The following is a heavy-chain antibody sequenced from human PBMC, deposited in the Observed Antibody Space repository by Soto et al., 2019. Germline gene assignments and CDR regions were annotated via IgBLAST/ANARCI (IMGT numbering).Heavy chain of an antibody. V-gene: IGHV3-33*01. J-gene: IGHJ4*02. CDR3: ARFYSGSYYYFDY. Sequence: LRLSCAASGSTFSSYGMHWVRQAPGKGLEWVAVIWYDGTNKYYADSVKGRFTISRDNSKNTLFLQMNSLRAEDTAVYYCARFYSGSYYYFDYWGQGTLVTVSS. D-gene: IGHD1-26*01. CDR2: IWYDGTNK. CDR1: GSTFSSYG.